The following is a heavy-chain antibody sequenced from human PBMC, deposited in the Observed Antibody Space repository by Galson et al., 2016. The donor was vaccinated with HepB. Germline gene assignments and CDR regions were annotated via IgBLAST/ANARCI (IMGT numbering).Heavy chain of an antibody. D-gene: IGHD1-26*01. J-gene: IGHJ4*02. Sequence: QSGAEVKKPGESLKISCKASGYRFANYWIGWVRQMPGRGLEWMGDVYPGDSDKRYSPSFQGRVTISADKSINTAYLQWSSPKASDTAMYYCARHGGSYYTGNHFWGQGTLVTVSS. V-gene: IGHV5-51*01. CDR3: ARHGGSYYTGNHF. CDR2: VYPGDSDK. CDR1: GYRFANYW.